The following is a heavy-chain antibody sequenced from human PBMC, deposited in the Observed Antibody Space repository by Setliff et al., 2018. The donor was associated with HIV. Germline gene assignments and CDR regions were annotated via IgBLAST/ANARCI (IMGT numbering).Heavy chain of an antibody. CDR2: FDPEDGVT. J-gene: IGHJ6*02. CDR1: GYTVAEFS. Sequence: ASVKVSCKVYGYTVAEFSMHWVRQAPGKGLEWVAGFDPEDGVTFYAQNFQDRVTMTEDTSTDTAYMELSSLRSEDTAVYYCATDPGSLIWFGGSKVNVWGQGTTVTVSS. CDR3: ATDPGSLIWFGGSKVNV. D-gene: IGHD3-10*01. V-gene: IGHV1-24*01.